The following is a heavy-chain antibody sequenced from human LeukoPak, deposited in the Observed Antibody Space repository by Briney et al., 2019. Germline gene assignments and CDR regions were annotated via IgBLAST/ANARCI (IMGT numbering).Heavy chain of an antibody. CDR2: IYYSGST. CDR3: AKLDRGILTGYLDY. D-gene: IGHD3-9*01. CDR1: GGSISSSSYY. Sequence: SETLSLTCTVSGGSISSSSYYWGWIRQPPEKGLEWIGSIYYSGSTYYNPSLKSRVTISVDTSKNQFSLKLSSVTAADTAVYHCAKLDRGILTGYLDYWGQGILVTVSS. V-gene: IGHV4-39*07. J-gene: IGHJ4*02.